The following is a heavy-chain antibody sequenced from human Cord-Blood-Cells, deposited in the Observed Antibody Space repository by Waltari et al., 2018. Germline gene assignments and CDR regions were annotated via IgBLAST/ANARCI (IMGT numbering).Heavy chain of an antibody. Sequence: EVQLVESGGGLVQPGGSLRLSCAASGFTFSSYAMSWVRHAPGKGLEWVSAISGSGGSTYYADSVKGRFTISRDNSKNTLYLQMNSLRAEDTAVYYCAKGEGSGSYYYYYYYMDVWGKGTTVTVSS. J-gene: IGHJ6*03. CDR2: ISGSGGST. CDR3: AKGEGSGSYYYYYYYMDV. V-gene: IGHV3-23*04. D-gene: IGHD3-10*01. CDR1: GFTFSSYA.